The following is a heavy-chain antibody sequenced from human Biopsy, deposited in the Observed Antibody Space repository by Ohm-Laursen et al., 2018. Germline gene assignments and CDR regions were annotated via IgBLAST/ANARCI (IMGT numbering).Heavy chain of an antibody. D-gene: IGHD3-16*02. Sequence: SETLSLTCAVYGDTFSGYYWSWIRQPPGKGLEWIGEINHSGSTNYNPSLKSRVTVSVDTSKNQFSLRLNSVTAADTAVYYCTRVRTFGGVIGGYYFDSWGQGILVTVSS. CDR2: INHSGST. CDR3: TRVRTFGGVIGGYYFDS. CDR1: GDTFSGYY. V-gene: IGHV4-34*01. J-gene: IGHJ4*02.